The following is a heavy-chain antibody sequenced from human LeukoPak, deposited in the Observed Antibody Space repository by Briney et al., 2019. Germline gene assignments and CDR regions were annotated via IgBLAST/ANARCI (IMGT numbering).Heavy chain of an antibody. J-gene: IGHJ4*02. CDR2: FDPEDGET. V-gene: IGHV1-24*01. CDR1: GYTLTELS. CDR3: ATDRDGDYGDLLLDY. Sequence: ASVKVSCKVSGYTLTELSMHWVRQAPGKGLEWMGGFDPEDGETIYAQKFQGRVTMTEDTSTDTAYMELSSLRSEDTVVYYCATDRDGDYGDLLLDYWGQGTLVTVSS. D-gene: IGHD4-17*01.